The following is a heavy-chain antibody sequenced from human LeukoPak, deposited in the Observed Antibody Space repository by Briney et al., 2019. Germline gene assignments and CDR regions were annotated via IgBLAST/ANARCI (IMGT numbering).Heavy chain of an antibody. D-gene: IGHD3-10*01. CDR2: ISSNTNTK. V-gene: IGHV3-30*02. CDR1: GLTFSGYG. CDR3: AKGDNVLLWFGELPTPYYFDY. J-gene: IGHJ4*02. Sequence: GGSLTLSCAASGLTFSGYGLHWVRQAPGKGLEWLSFISSNTNTKTYADSVKGRFTISRDNSKNTLYLQMNSLRAEDTAVYYCAKGDNVLLWFGELPTPYYFDYWGQGTLVTVSS.